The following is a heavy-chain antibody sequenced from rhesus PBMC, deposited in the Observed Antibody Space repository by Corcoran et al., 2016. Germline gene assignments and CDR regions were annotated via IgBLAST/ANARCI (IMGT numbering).Heavy chain of an antibody. D-gene: IGHD4-29*01. CDR1: GFTFSSYW. CDR3: AKDLATVADTGDY. J-gene: IGHJ4*01. V-gene: IGHV3S42*01. CDR2: INSGGGST. Sequence: EVQLVESGGGLAKPGGSLRLSCAASGFTFSSYWMNWVRQTPGKGLEWISAINSGGGSTYDANSVKGRFTISRDNSKNTLSLQMNSLRAEDTAVYYCAKDLATVADTGDYWGQGVLVTVSS.